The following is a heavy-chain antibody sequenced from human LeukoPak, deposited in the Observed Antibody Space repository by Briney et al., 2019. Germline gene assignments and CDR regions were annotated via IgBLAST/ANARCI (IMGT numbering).Heavy chain of an antibody. CDR1: GGSISGYY. D-gene: IGHD3-3*01. J-gene: IGHJ3*02. CDR2: IYYSGSA. CDR3: ARDLSQVGVVTLGASDI. V-gene: IGHV4-59*01. Sequence: SETLSLTCTVSGGSISGYYWNWIRQPPGKGLEWIRYIYYSGSANYNPSLKSRVTISVDTSKNQLSLELNSVTAADTAVYYCARDLSQVGVVTLGASDIWGQGTMVTVSS.